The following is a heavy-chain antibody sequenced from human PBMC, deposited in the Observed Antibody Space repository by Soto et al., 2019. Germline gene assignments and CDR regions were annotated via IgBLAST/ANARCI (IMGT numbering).Heavy chain of an antibody. D-gene: IGHD1-1*01. CDR1: GFTFSDYY. Sequence: GGSLRLSCAASGFTFSDYYMSWIRQAPGKGLEWVSYISSSGSTIYYADSVKGRFTISRDNAKNSLYLQMNSLRAEDTAVYYCARVGGTVVVSYYGMDVWGQGTTVTVSS. V-gene: IGHV3-11*01. CDR2: ISSSGSTI. CDR3: ARVGGTVVVSYYGMDV. J-gene: IGHJ6*02.